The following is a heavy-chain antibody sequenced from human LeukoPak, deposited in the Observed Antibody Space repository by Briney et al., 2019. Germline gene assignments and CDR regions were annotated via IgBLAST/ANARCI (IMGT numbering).Heavy chain of an antibody. Sequence: SETLSLTCTVSGGSISSYYWSWIRQPPGKGLEWIGYIYYSGSTNYNPSLKSRVTISVDTSKNQLSLKLSSVTAADTAVYYCARAREYYDFWSGYYKEAGQFDYWGQGTLVTVSS. CDR3: ARAREYYDFWSGYYKEAGQFDY. V-gene: IGHV4-59*01. J-gene: IGHJ4*02. CDR2: IYYSGST. D-gene: IGHD3-3*01. CDR1: GGSISSYY.